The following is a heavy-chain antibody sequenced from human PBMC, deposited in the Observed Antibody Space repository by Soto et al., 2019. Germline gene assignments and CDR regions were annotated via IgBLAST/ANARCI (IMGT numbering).Heavy chain of an antibody. J-gene: IGHJ6*02. CDR1: GFTFSSYS. CDR2: ISSSSSYI. Sequence: VQLVESGGGLVKPGGSLRLSCAASGFTFSSYSMNWVRQAPGKGLEWVSSISSSSSYIYYADSVKGRFTISRDNAKTSLYLQMNSLRAEDTAVYYCASSGYSSRYYGMDVWGQGTTVTVSS. V-gene: IGHV3-21*01. D-gene: IGHD3-9*01. CDR3: ASSGYSSRYYGMDV.